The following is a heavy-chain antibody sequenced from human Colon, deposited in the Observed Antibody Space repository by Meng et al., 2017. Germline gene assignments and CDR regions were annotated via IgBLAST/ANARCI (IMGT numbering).Heavy chain of an antibody. V-gene: IGHV1-8*02. CDR2: VTPKSGST. CDR1: GYTFTAYD. J-gene: IGHJ4*02. Sequence: LVQSGAEVKKLGASVKVSCKAAGYTFTAYDISWVRQATGQGPEWLGWVTPKSGSTVYAPKFQGRVTMTRNTSISTAYLELTNLRSEDTAMYYCATIRGFLYGYSDDWGQGTLVTVSS. D-gene: IGHD3-10*01. CDR3: ATIRGFLYGYSDD.